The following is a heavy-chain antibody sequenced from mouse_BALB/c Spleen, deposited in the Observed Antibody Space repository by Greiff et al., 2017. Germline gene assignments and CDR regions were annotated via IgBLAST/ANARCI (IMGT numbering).Heavy chain of an antibody. V-gene: IGHV5-17*02. D-gene: IGHD1-2*01. Sequence: EVKLMESGGGLVQPGGSRKLSCAASGFTFSSFGMHWVRQAPEKGLEWVAYISSGSSTIYYADTVKGRFTISRDNPKNTLFLQMTSLRSEDTAMYYCARDYGSLYYAMDYWGQGPSVTVSS. CDR1: GFTFSSFG. J-gene: IGHJ4*01. CDR3: ARDYGSLYYAMDY. CDR2: ISSGSSTI.